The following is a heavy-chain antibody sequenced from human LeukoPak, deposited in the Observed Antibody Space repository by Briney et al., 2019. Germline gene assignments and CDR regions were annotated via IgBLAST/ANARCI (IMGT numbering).Heavy chain of an antibody. CDR3: ARVGQALTLDY. CDR2: IYISRST. Sequence: PSETLSLTCTVSGGSISSYYWSWLRQPAGKGLEGIGRIYISRSTNYNHSLKSQVTMSVDTYKNQFSLKLSSVTAADPAVYYWARVGQALTLDYWGQGTLVTVSS. V-gene: IGHV4-4*07. CDR1: GGSISSYY. J-gene: IGHJ4*02.